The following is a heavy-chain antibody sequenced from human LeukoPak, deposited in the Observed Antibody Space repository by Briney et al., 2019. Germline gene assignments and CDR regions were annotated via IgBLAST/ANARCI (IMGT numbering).Heavy chain of an antibody. CDR1: GLTFDDYA. CDR2: INWNSGRI. J-gene: IGHJ3*01. V-gene: IGHV3-9*01. Sequence: GRSLRPSCAASGLTFDDYAMHWVRQAPGQGREWVSGINWNSGRIGYADSVKGRFTISRDNAKNSLFLQMNSLKVEDTALYYCVKDRSGDYAYSFDVWGQGTLVTVSS. D-gene: IGHD4-17*01. CDR3: VKDRSGDYAYSFDV.